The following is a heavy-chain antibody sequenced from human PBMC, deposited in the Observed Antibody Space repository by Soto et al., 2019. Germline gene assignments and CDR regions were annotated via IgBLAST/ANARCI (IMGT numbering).Heavy chain of an antibody. Sequence: EVQLVQSGAEVKKPGESLKISCKGSGYRFPDYWIGWVXQMPGKGXXWMGVIYPGDSXTRYSXSFQGQVTXSADKSIXSXXXQXXXXXXXXXXXXXXXXXXXXTXXXIHFDLWGQGTLVTVSS. CDR2: IYPGDSXT. CDR1: GYRFPDYW. V-gene: IGHV5-51*03. CDR3: XXXXXXTXXXIHFDL. J-gene: IGHJ5*02.